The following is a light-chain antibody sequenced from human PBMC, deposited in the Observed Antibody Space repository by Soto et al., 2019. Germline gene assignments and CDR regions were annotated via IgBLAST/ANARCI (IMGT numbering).Light chain of an antibody. J-gene: IGKJ2*02. Sequence: DIHMTQSPSTLSASVLYTVTITCLASQRISGWLAWHQQKPGKAPKLLIYAASNLQSGVPPRFSGSGSGTEFALIITSLQPEDSATYYCQQSYIIPRTFGQGTKVDIK. V-gene: IGKV1-39*01. CDR2: AAS. CDR3: QQSYIIPRT. CDR1: QRISGW.